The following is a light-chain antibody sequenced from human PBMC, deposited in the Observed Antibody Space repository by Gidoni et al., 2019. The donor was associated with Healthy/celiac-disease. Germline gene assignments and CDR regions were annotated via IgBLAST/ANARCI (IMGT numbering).Light chain of an antibody. CDR1: QSLLHTNGYNY. CDR3: MQALQTAX. V-gene: IGKV2-28*01. CDR2: LGS. J-gene: IGKJ5*01. Sequence: DIVMTQSPLSLPVTPGEPASISCRSSQSLLHTNGYNYLDWYLQKPGQSPQLLIYLGSNRASGVPDRISGSGSGTDFTLKISRVEAEDVGVYYCMQALQTAXXXQGTRLESK.